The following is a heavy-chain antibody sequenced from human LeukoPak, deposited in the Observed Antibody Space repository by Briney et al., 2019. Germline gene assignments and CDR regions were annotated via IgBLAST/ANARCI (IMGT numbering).Heavy chain of an antibody. CDR2: INPNSGGT. CDR3: ARGRGVYSSSWYPFDY. CDR1: GYTFTGYY. J-gene: IGHJ4*02. D-gene: IGHD6-13*01. V-gene: IGHV1-2*04. Sequence: ASVTVSCKASGYTFTGYYMHWVRQAPGQGLELMGWINPNSGGTNYAQKFQGWVTMTRDTSISTAYMELSRLRSDDTAVYYCARGRGVYSSSWYPFDYWGQGTLVTVS.